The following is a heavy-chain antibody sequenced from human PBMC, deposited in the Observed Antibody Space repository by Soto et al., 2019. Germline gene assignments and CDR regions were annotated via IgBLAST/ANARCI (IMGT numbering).Heavy chain of an antibody. Sequence: QVQLVESGGGVVQPGRSLRLSCAASGFSCNNYGMHWVRQAPGNGLEWLAVIWNDGINSSYANSVKGRFTISRDNSKNTLYLQKSSLRAEDTGVYYCATRQIPPCTRGATNARVAMDVWGQGPTVNASS. CDR2: IWNDGINS. CDR1: GFSCNNYG. D-gene: IGHD3-10*01. CDR3: ATRQIPPCTRGATNARVAMDV. J-gene: IGHJ6*02. V-gene: IGHV3-33*01.